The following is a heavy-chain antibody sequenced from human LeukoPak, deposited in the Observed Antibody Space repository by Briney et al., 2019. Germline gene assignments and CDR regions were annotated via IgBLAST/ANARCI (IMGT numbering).Heavy chain of an antibody. CDR3: AKDRSSSWFKGLFDY. CDR1: GFTFSSYG. CDR2: ISYDGSNK. D-gene: IGHD6-13*01. J-gene: IGHJ4*02. Sequence: GGSLRLSCAASGFTFSSYGMHWVRQAPGKGLEWVAVISYDGSNKYYADSVKGRFTISRDNSKNTLYLQMNSLRAEDTAVYYCAKDRSSSWFKGLFDYWGQGTLVTVSS. V-gene: IGHV3-30*18.